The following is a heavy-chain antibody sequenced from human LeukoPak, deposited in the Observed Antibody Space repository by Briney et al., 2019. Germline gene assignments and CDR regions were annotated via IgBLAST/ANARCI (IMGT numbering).Heavy chain of an antibody. J-gene: IGHJ5*02. V-gene: IGHV4-59*01. CDR3: ARGGSGFRGYCSSTSCYATGNNWFDP. CDR2: IYYSGST. D-gene: IGHD2-2*01. CDR1: GGSISSYY. Sequence: SETLSLTCTVSGGSISSYYWSWIRQPPGKGLEWIGYIYYSGSTNYNPSLKSRVTISVDTSKNQFSLKLSSVTAADTAVYYCARGGSGFRGYCSSTSCYATGNNWFDPWGQGTLVTVSS.